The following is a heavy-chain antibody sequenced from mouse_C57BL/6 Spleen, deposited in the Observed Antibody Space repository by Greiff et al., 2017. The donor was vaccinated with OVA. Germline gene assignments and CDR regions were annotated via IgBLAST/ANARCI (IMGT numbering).Heavy chain of an antibody. CDR2: ISSGSSTI. J-gene: IGHJ1*03. CDR1: GFTFSDYG. V-gene: IGHV5-17*01. Sequence: EVMLVESGGGLVKPGGSLKLSCAASGFTFSDYGMHWVRQAPEKGLEWVAYISSGSSTIYYADTVKGRFTISRDNAKNTLCLQMTSLRSEDTAMYYCARQKLLRYFDVWGTGTTVTVSS. CDR3: ARQKLLRYFDV. D-gene: IGHD1-1*01.